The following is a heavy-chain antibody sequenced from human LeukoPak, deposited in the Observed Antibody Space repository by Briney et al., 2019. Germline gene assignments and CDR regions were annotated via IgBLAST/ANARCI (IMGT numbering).Heavy chain of an antibody. D-gene: IGHD3-22*01. CDR2: IKDDGSRK. J-gene: IGHJ4*02. Sequence: GGSLRLSCAASGFSLSGYWMTWVRQAPGKGLEWVANIKDDGSRKHDVDSARGRFTISRDNAKNTLYLDMNSLRAEDTAVYYCARECIDGYYESSGYDLWGQGTLVTVSS. V-gene: IGHV3-7*01. CDR3: ARECIDGYYESSGYDL. CDR1: GFSLSGYW.